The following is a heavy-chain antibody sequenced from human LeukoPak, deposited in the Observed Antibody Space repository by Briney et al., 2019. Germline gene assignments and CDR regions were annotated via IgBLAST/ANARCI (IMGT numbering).Heavy chain of an antibody. Sequence: GESLKISCKGSGYSFTSYWIGWVRQMPGKGLEWMGIIYPGDSDTRYSPSFQGQVTISADKSISTAYLQWSSLKASDTAMYYCARLGGCSGGSCYQREEARGYGDYDPIPNAFDIWGQGTMVTVSS. D-gene: IGHD2-15*01. V-gene: IGHV5-51*01. J-gene: IGHJ3*02. CDR3: ARLGGCSGGSCYQREEARGYGDYDPIPNAFDI. CDR2: IYPGDSDT. CDR1: GYSFTSYW.